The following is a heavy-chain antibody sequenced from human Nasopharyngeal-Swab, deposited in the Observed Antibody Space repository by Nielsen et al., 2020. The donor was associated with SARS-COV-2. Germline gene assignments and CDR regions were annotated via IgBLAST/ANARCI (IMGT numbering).Heavy chain of an antibody. Sequence: ASVKVSCKVSGYTLTELSMHWVRQAPGKGLEWMGGFDPEDGETIYAQKFQGRVTMTEDTSTDTVYMELSSLRSEDTAVYYCARDLTATVTTNYYYGMDVWGQGTTATVSS. CDR1: GYTLTELS. CDR3: ARDLTATVTTNYYYGMDV. D-gene: IGHD4-17*01. J-gene: IGHJ6*02. V-gene: IGHV1-24*01. CDR2: FDPEDGET.